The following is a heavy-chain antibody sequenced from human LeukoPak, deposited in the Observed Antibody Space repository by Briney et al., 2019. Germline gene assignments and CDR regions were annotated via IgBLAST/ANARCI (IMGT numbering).Heavy chain of an antibody. CDR3: TRAPYNSKYYITD. J-gene: IGHJ4*02. CDR2: FYYTGTT. V-gene: IGHV4-39*07. D-gene: IGHD4-11*01. Sequence: SETLSLTCFVSGDSFSTTSYFWGWIRQPPGQGLEWIGTFYYTGTTYYNPSLKSRVSISEDTSKNRFSLNLTSLTAADTAIYYCTRAPYNSKYYITDWGRGTLVTVSS. CDR1: GDSFSTTSYF.